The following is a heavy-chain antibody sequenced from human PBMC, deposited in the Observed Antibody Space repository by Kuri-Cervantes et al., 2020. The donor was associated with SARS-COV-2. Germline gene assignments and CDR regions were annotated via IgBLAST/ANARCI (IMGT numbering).Heavy chain of an antibody. D-gene: IGHD2-15*01. CDR3: ARASHCTGGSCYSIPFDS. Sequence: SETLSLTCTVSGGSISRGDYYWSWIRQPPGKGLEWVGYIYYSGSTNYNPTLKSRVTISVDTSKNQFTLKLNSVTSADTAGYYCARASHCTGGSCYSIPFDSWGQGTLVTVSS. CDR2: IYYSGST. CDR1: GGSISRGDYY. J-gene: IGHJ4*02. V-gene: IGHV4-61*08.